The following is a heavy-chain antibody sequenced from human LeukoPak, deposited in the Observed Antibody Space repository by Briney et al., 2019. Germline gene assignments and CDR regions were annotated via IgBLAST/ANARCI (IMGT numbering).Heavy chain of an antibody. CDR1: GYTFTDYF. J-gene: IGHJ4*02. CDR2: INPKSGGT. D-gene: IGHD1-26*01. Sequence: ASVKVSCKTSGYTFTDYFFHWVRQAPGQGLEWMGWINPKSGGTKYAQKFQGRVTMTRDTSISTAHMKVSSLRFDDSAVYYCARDRASSGTLNYYYFDYWGQGTLVTVSS. V-gene: IGHV1-2*02. CDR3: ARDRASSGTLNYYYFDY.